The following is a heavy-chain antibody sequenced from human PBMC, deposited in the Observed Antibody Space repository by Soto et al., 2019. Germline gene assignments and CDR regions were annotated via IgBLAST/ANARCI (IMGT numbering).Heavy chain of an antibody. CDR1: GFTFSSYA. CDR2: ISGSGGST. D-gene: IGHD3-10*01. V-gene: IGHV3-23*01. J-gene: IGHJ4*02. CDR3: AKGHYYGSGSPTFYY. Sequence: LRLSCAASGFTFSSYAMSWVRQAPGKGLEWVSAISGSGGSTYYADSVKGRFTISRDNSKNTLYLQMNSLRAEDTAVYYCAKGHYYGSGSPTFYYWGQGTLVTVSS.